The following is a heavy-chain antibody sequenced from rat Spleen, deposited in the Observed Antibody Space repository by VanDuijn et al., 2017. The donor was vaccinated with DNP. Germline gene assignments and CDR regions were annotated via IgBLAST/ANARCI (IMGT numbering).Heavy chain of an antibody. CDR1: GFTFNKYW. D-gene: IGHD4-3*01. J-gene: IGHJ3*01. CDR2: ITTSGDST. CDR3: PRGDSGDWFAY. V-gene: IGHV5-31*01. Sequence: EVQLVESGGDLVQPGRSLKVSCVVSGFTFNKYWMTWIRQVPGKGLEWVASITTSGDSTYSPDSVKGRFTISRDNAKNTLYLQMNSLRSEDTATYYCPRGDSGDWFAYWGQGTLVTVSS.